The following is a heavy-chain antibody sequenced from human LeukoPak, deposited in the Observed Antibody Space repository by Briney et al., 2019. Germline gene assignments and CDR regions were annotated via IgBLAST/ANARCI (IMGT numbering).Heavy chain of an antibody. V-gene: IGHV4-61*02. CDR1: GGSLGSGSYY. CDR2: IYTSGST. CDR3: ARDRLGSSGWRYYFDY. J-gene: IGHJ4*02. Sequence: SQTLSLTCTVSGGSLGSGSYYWSWIRQPAGKGLEWIGRIYTSGSTNYNPSLKSRVTISVDTSKNQFSLKLSSVTAADTAVYYCARDRLGSSGWRYYFDYWGQGTLVTVSS. D-gene: IGHD6-19*01.